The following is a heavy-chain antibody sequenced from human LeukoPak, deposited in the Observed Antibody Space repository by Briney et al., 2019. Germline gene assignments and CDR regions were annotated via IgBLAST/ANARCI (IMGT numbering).Heavy chain of an antibody. V-gene: IGHV1-69*13. CDR3: ARSPYYDPYYYYGMDV. J-gene: IGHJ6*02. CDR2: IIPIFGTA. CDR1: GGTFSSYA. Sequence: SVKVSCKASGGTFSSYAISWVRQAPGQGLEWMGGIIPIFGTANYAQKFQGRVTITADESTSTAYMELSSLRSEDTAVYYCARSPYYDPYYYYGMDVWGQGPTVTVSS. D-gene: IGHD3-22*01.